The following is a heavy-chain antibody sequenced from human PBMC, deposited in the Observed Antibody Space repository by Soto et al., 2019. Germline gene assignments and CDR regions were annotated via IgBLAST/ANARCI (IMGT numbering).Heavy chain of an antibody. D-gene: IGHD3-3*01. CDR1: GGSISSSSYY. J-gene: IGHJ6*02. V-gene: IGHV4-39*01. CDR3: ARQAGFLEHGFYYYDGMDV. Sequence: QLQLQESGPGLVKPSETLSLTCTVSGGSISSSSYYWGWIRQPPGKGLEWIGSIYYSGSTYYNPSLKSRVTISVDTSKNQFALKLSSVTAADTAVYYCARQAGFLEHGFYYYDGMDVWGQGTTVTVSS. CDR2: IYYSGST.